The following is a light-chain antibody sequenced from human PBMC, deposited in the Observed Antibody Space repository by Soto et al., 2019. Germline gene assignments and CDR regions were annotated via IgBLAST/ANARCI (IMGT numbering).Light chain of an antibody. CDR3: CSYAGNSLWV. V-gene: IGLV2-11*01. Sequence: QSALTQPRSVSGSPRQSVTISCTGTSSDVGGYNYVSWYQQHPGKAPKLMIYDVSKWPSGVPDRFSGSKSGNTASLTISGLQAEDEADYYCCSYAGNSLWVFGGGTKVTVL. J-gene: IGLJ3*02. CDR2: DVS. CDR1: SSDVGGYNY.